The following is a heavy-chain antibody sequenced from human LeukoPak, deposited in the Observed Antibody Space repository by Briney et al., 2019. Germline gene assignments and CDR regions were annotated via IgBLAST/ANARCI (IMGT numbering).Heavy chain of an antibody. CDR3: ARSSGALDY. CDR1: GFTFSSYS. D-gene: IGHD2-15*01. V-gene: IGHV3-48*02. J-gene: IGHJ4*02. Sequence: PGGSLRLSCAASGFTFSSYSMNWVRQAPGKGLEWVSYISSSSTIYYADSVKGRFTISRDNAKNSLYLQMNSLRDEGTAVYYCARSSGALDYWGQGTLVTVSS. CDR2: ISSSSTI.